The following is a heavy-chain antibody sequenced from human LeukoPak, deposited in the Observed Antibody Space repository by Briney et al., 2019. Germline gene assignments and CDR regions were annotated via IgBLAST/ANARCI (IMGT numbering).Heavy chain of an antibody. Sequence: PGGSLRLSCAASGFTFSSYGMHWVRQAPGKGLKRVAVIWYDGSNKYYADSVKGRFTISRDNSKNTLYLQMNSLRAEDTAVYYCARAYEGSFDYWGQGTLVTVSS. V-gene: IGHV3-33*01. CDR2: IWYDGSNK. CDR1: GFTFSSYG. CDR3: ARAYEGSFDY. D-gene: IGHD3-10*01. J-gene: IGHJ4*02.